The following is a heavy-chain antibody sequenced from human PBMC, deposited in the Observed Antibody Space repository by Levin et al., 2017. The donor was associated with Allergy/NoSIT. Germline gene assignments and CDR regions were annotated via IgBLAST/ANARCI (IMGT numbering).Heavy chain of an antibody. CDR2: ISGSDGST. Sequence: GGSLRLSCAASGFTFSSYAMSWVRQAPGKGLEWVSAISGSDGSTYYADSVKGRFAISRDNSKNTLYLQMSNLRAEDTAVYYCAKHYYSSSIRGGFDPWGQGTPVTVSS. J-gene: IGHJ5*02. CDR1: GFTFSSYA. V-gene: IGHV3-23*01. D-gene: IGHD6-13*01. CDR3: AKHYYSSSIRGGFDP.